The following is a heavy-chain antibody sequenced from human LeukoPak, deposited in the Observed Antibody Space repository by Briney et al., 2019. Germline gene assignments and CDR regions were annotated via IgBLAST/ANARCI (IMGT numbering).Heavy chain of an antibody. V-gene: IGHV1-24*01. CDR3: ATTFYGDYH. Sequence: ASVKVSCKVSGFTLTELYMHWVRQAPGKGLEWMGGFDLRDGEAIYGQNFQRRVTMTEDTSTHTAYMELSRLRSEDTAMYYCATTFYGDYHWGQGTLVTVSS. J-gene: IGHJ4*02. D-gene: IGHD4-17*01. CDR2: FDLRDGEA. CDR1: GFTLTELY.